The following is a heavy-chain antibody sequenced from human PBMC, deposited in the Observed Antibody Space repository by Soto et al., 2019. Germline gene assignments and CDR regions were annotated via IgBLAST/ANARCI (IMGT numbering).Heavy chain of an antibody. CDR3: AKEWVYDTSGWSFDY. J-gene: IGHJ4*01. D-gene: IGHD3-22*01. V-gene: IGHV3-30*18. Sequence: QVQLVESGGGVVQPGRSLRLSCAASGFTFSNYGMHWVRQAPGKGLEWVAVISDDGSNKYYADSLKGRFTISRDNSKNTLYLQMNSLRAEDTAVYYCAKEWVYDTSGWSFDYWGHGTLVTVSS. CDR2: ISDDGSNK. CDR1: GFTFSNYG.